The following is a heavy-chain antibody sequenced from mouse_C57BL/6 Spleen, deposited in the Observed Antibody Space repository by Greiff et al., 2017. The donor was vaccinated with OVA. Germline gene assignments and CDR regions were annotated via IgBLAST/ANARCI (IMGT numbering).Heavy chain of an antibody. CDR2: IDPSDSYT. D-gene: IGHD1-1*01. CDR3: ARSENYYGRAWFAY. V-gene: IGHV1-50*01. J-gene: IGHJ3*01. Sequence: QVQLQQPGAELVKPGASVKLSCKASGYTFTSYWMQWVKQRPGQGLEWIGEIDPSDSYTNYNQKFKGKATLTVDTSSSTAYMQLSSLTSEDSAVYYCARSENYYGRAWFAYWGQGTLVTVSA. CDR1: GYTFTSYW.